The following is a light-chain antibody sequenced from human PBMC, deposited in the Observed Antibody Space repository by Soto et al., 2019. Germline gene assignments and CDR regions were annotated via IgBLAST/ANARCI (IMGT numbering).Light chain of an antibody. J-gene: IGKJ3*01. CDR2: DAS. CDR3: QKCDYLPI. V-gene: IGKV1-33*01. Sequence: DIQMTQSPSTLSASVGDRVTITCRASQSISRSLAWYQQKSGKAPKLLIYDASILEAGVPSRFSGSGSGTDFTFTISSLQPEDVATYYCQKCDYLPIFGPGTTVDFK. CDR1: QSISRS.